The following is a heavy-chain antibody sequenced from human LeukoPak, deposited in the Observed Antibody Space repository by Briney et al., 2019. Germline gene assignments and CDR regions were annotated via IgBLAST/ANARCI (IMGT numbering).Heavy chain of an antibody. J-gene: IGHJ5*02. D-gene: IGHD4-17*01. CDR3: ARDYVLDP. CDR2: IYPGDSDT. Sequence: GESLKISCKGSGYSFASYWSGWVRQMPGKVLEWMGIIYPGDSDTRYNPSFQGQVIISADKSISTAYLQWSSLKASDAAMYYCARDYVLDPWGQGTLVTVSS. CDR1: GYSFASYW. V-gene: IGHV5-51*01.